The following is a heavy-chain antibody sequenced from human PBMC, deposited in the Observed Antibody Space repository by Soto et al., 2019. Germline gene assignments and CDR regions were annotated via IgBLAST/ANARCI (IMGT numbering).Heavy chain of an antibody. Sequence: GGSLRLSCAASGFTFINYAMSWVRQAPGKGLEWVSTISGSDGSTFYADSVKGRFTISRDNAKNSLYLQMNSLRAEDTAVYYCARERGRDGYKYNWFDPWGQGTLVTVSS. D-gene: IGHD5-12*01. J-gene: IGHJ5*02. V-gene: IGHV3-23*01. CDR1: GFTFINYA. CDR2: ISGSDGST. CDR3: ARERGRDGYKYNWFDP.